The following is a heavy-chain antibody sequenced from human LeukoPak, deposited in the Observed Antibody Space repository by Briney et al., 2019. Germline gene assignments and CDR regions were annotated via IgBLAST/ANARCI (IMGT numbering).Heavy chain of an antibody. J-gene: IGHJ4*02. CDR3: ARDPSPVAGTFDY. V-gene: IGHV4-4*07. D-gene: IGHD6-19*01. CDR1: GYSISSGYY. Sequence: SETLSLTCTVSGYSISSGYYWSWIRQPAGKGLEWIGRIYTSGSTNYNPSLKSRVTMSVDTSKNQFSLKLSSVTAADTAVYYCARDPSPVAGTFDYWGQGTLVTVSS. CDR2: IYTSGST.